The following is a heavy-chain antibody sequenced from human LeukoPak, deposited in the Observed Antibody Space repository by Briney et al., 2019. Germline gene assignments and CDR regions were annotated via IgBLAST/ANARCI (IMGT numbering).Heavy chain of an antibody. CDR2: IYYSGST. J-gene: IGHJ4*02. CDR3: PRDLRVRWSQLDY. Sequence: SETLSLTCTVSGGSISSSSYYWGWIRQPPGKGLEWIGSIYYSGSTYYNPSLKSRVTISVDTSKNQFSLKLSSVTAADTAVYYCPRDLRVRWSQLDYWGQGTVVTVSS. CDR1: GGSISSSSYY. V-gene: IGHV4-39*07. D-gene: IGHD4-23*01.